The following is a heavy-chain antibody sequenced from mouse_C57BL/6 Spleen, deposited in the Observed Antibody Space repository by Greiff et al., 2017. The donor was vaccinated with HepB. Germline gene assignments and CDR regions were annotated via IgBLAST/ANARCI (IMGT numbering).Heavy chain of an antibody. D-gene: IGHD3-2*02. CDR2: IDPENGDT. Sequence: EVQRVESGAELVRPGASVKLSCTASGFNIKDDYMHWVKQRPEQGLEWIGWIDPENGDTEYASKFQGKATITADTSSNTAYLQLSSLTAEDTAVYYCTRQLRPAWFAYWGQGTLVTVSA. CDR3: TRQLRPAWFAY. V-gene: IGHV14-4*01. J-gene: IGHJ3*01. CDR1: GFNIKDDY.